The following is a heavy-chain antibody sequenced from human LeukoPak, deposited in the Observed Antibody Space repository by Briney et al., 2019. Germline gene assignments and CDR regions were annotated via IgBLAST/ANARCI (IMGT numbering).Heavy chain of an antibody. Sequence: GGSLRLSCAASGFTFSSYWMLWVRQIPGKGLLWVSRIKNDGSTTTYADSVKGRFTISRDNAKNMLYLQMNSLRPEDTAVYYCAREGAAMAPRYFDHWGQGPLVTVSS. CDR1: GFTFSSYW. CDR3: AREGAAMAPRYFDH. D-gene: IGHD5-18*01. J-gene: IGHJ4*02. V-gene: IGHV3-74*01. CDR2: IKNDGSTT.